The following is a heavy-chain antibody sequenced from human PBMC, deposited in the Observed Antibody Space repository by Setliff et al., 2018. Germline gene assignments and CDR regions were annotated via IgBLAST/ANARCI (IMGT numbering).Heavy chain of an antibody. D-gene: IGHD6-6*01. CDR1: GGTFSSYA. V-gene: IGHV1-69*13. Sequence: SVKVSCKASGGTFSSYAISWVRQAPGQGLEWMGGIIPIFGTANYAQKFQGRVTITADESTSTAYMELSSLRSEDTAVYYCARGKYSSSHRDYYYYYMDVWGKGTTVTVS. CDR2: IIPIFGTA. J-gene: IGHJ6*03. CDR3: ARGKYSSSHRDYYYYYMDV.